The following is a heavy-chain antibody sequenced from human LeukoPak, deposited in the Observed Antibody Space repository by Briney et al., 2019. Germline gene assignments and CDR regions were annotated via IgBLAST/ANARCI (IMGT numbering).Heavy chain of an antibody. J-gene: IGHJ4*02. D-gene: IGHD6-6*01. CDR3: ARHVLSGVRGIDY. V-gene: IGHV4-34*01. Sequence: NPSETLSLTCAVYGGSFSGYYWSWIRQPPGKGLEWIGEINHSGSTNYNPSLKSRVTISVDTSKNQFSLKLSSVTAADTAVYYCARHVLSGVRGIDYWGQGTLVTVSS. CDR2: INHSGST. CDR1: GGSFSGYY.